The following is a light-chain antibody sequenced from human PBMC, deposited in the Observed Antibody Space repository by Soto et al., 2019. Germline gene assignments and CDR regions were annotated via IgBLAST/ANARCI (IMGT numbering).Light chain of an antibody. Sequence: EIVMTQSPATLSVSPGERATLSCRASQSVSSNLAWYQQKPGQAPRLLIFGASTRATGIPARFSGSGSGTQFTLIISSLQSEDYATYSCQQYYNWPLTFGGGTKVEIK. V-gene: IGKV3-15*01. CDR2: GAS. J-gene: IGKJ4*01. CDR1: QSVSSN. CDR3: QQYYNWPLT.